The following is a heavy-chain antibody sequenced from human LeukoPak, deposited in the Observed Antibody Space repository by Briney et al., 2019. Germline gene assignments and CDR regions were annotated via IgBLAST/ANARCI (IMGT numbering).Heavy chain of an antibody. Sequence: PSETLSLTCTVSGGSISSYYWSWIRQPPGKGLEWIGYIYYSGSTNYNPSLKSRVTISVDTSKNQFSLKLSSVTAADTGVYYCARVRRSGWIDYWGQGTLVTVSS. D-gene: IGHD6-19*01. CDR2: IYYSGST. CDR3: ARVRRSGWIDY. V-gene: IGHV4-59*01. J-gene: IGHJ4*02. CDR1: GGSISSYY.